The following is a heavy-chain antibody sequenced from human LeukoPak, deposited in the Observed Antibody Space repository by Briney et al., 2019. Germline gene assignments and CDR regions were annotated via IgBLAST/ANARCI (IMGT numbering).Heavy chain of an antibody. J-gene: IGHJ4*02. CDR1: GFTFSSYA. CDR3: AQSSYNYGLPHN. CDR2: ISAGGGST. D-gene: IGHD5-18*01. V-gene: IGHV3-23*01. Sequence: GGSLRLSCAASGFTFSSYAMSWVRQAPGKGLEWVSVISAGGGSTYYADSVKGRFTISRDNSKNTLYPQMNSLRAEDTAVYYCAQSSYNYGLPHNWGQGTLVTVSS.